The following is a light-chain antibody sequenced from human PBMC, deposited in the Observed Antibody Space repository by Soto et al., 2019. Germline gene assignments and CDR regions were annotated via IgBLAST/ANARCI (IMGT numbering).Light chain of an antibody. Sequence: IRMTQSPSTLSASVGDTVTITCRASQYISSWLAWYQQKPGQAPKLLIYKASNLQGGAPSRFSGSGSGTDFTLAINSLQPDDFATFYCQQYFEPSETFGQGTKVDIK. V-gene: IGKV1-5*03. CDR2: KAS. CDR1: QYISSW. CDR3: QQYFEPSET. J-gene: IGKJ1*01.